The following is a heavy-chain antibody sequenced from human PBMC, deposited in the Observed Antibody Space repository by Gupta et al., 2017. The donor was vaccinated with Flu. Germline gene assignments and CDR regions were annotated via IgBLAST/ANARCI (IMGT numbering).Heavy chain of an antibody. Sequence: QLQLQEAGTELVRPSGTLSLTCSVAGDSIISNNYYWGLIRQPTRKGLEWSGSIFYHGNTSSNPSLKSRLTMAVDTSTNQTSLRLSSVTAADTAVYYCSRQRGTLTVGYYYMDGWGNGTTVTVSS. V-gene: IGHV4-39*01. CDR3: SRQRGTLTVGYYYMDG. CDR2: IFYHGNT. D-gene: IGHD3-16*01. J-gene: IGHJ6*03. CDR1: GDSIISNNYY.